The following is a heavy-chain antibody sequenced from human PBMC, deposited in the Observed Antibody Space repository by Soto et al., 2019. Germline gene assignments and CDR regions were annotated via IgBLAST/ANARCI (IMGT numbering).Heavy chain of an antibody. D-gene: IGHD3-22*01. V-gene: IGHV4-31*03. CDR2: IYYSGST. CDR1: GGSISSGGYY. J-gene: IGHJ4*02. CDR3: ARQANYYDSSGYVDY. Sequence: QVQLQESGPGLVKPSQTLSLTCTVSGGSISSGGYYWSWIRQHPGKGLEWIGYIYYSGSTYYNPSLTSRVTISVDTSKNQFALKLSSVTAADTAVYYCARQANYYDSSGYVDYWGQGTLVTVSS.